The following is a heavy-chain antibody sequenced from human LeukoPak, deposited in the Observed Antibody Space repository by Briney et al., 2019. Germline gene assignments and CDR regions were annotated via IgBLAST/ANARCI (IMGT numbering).Heavy chain of an antibody. V-gene: IGHV4-59*01. CDR2: IYYSEST. D-gene: IGHD6-19*01. J-gene: IGHJ4*02. Sequence: PSETLSLTCSVSGGSTSSYYWSWIRQPPGKGLECIGYIYYSESTNYNPSLKSRVTISIDTSKNQFSLKLTSATAAGTAVYYCARGSQWLGYWGQGTLVTVSS. CDR1: GGSTSSYY. CDR3: ARGSQWLGY.